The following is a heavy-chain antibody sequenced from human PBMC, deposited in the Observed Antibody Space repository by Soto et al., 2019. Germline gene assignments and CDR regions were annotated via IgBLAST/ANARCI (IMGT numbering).Heavy chain of an antibody. CDR2: ISYDGSNK. D-gene: IGHD4-17*01. CDR3: AKEIYRAYGDYVTGVDV. V-gene: IGHV3-30*18. CDR1: GFTFSSYG. Sequence: QVQLVESGGGVVQPGRSLRLSCAASGFTFSSYGMHWVRQAPGKGLEWVAVISYDGSNKYYADSVKGRFTISRDNSKNTLYLQMNSLRAEDTAVYYCAKEIYRAYGDYVTGVDVWGQGTTVTVSS. J-gene: IGHJ6*02.